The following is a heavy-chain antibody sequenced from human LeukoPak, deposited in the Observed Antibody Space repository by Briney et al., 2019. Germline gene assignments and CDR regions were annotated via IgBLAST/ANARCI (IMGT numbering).Heavy chain of an antibody. Sequence: SETLSLTCTVSGVSISSYYWSWIRQPAGKGLEWIGRIYTSGSTNYNPSLKSRVTMSVDTSKNQFSLKLRSVTAADTAVYYCARGAGITMVRGVIITIDYWGQGTLVTVSS. CDR3: ARGAGITMVRGVIITIDY. CDR2: IYTSGST. J-gene: IGHJ4*02. D-gene: IGHD3-10*01. CDR1: GVSISSYY. V-gene: IGHV4-4*07.